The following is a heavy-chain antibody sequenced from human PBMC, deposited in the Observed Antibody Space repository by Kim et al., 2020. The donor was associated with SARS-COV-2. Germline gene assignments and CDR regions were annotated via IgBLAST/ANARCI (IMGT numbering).Heavy chain of an antibody. CDR3: AKDKGQWLAPGYYGMDV. Sequence: GGSLRLSCAASGFTFDDYAMHWVRQAPGKGLEWVSGIRWNSGSIGYADSVKGRFTISRDNAKNSLYLQMNSLRAEDTALYYCAKDKGQWLAPGYYGMDVWGQGTTVTVSS. J-gene: IGHJ6*02. V-gene: IGHV3-9*01. CDR1: GFTFDDYA. D-gene: IGHD6-19*01. CDR2: IRWNSGSI.